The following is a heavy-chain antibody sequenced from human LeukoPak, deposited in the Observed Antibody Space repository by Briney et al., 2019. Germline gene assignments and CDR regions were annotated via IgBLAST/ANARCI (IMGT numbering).Heavy chain of an antibody. J-gene: IGHJ6*03. V-gene: IGHV3-30*02. CDR1: GFTFSSYG. Sequence: QAGGSLRLSCAASGFTFSSYGMHWVRQAPGKGLEWVAFIRYDGSNKYYADSVKGRFTISRDNSKNTLYLQMNSLRAEDTAVYYCAKDHNIVVGTYYMDVWGKGTTVTISS. CDR3: AKDHNIVVGTYYMDV. CDR2: IRYDGSNK. D-gene: IGHD2-2*01.